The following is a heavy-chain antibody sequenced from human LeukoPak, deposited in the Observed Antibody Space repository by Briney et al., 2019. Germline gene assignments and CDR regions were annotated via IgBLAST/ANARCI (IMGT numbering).Heavy chain of an antibody. CDR1: GFTFSNAW. J-gene: IGHJ4*02. Sequence: GGSLRLSCAASGFTFSNAWMNWVRQAPGKGLEWVSYISSSGSTIYYADSVKGRFTISRDNAKNSLYLQMNSLRAEDTAVYYCARARFLEWLLFTHWGQGTLVTVSS. D-gene: IGHD3-3*01. V-gene: IGHV3-48*04. CDR2: ISSSGSTI. CDR3: ARARFLEWLLFTH.